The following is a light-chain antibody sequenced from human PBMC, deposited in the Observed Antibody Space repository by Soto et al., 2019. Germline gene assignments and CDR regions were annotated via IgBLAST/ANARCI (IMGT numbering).Light chain of an antibody. CDR2: SNN. CDR3: NSYAGSNVYV. V-gene: IGLV1-44*01. CDR1: SSNIGTNT. J-gene: IGLJ1*01. Sequence: QSVLTQPPSASGTPGQRVTISCSGSSSNIGTNTVSWYQQLPGTAPKLLIYSNNQRPSGVPDRFSGSKSGTSASLAISGLQSEDEADYYCNSYAGSNVYVFGTGTKLTVL.